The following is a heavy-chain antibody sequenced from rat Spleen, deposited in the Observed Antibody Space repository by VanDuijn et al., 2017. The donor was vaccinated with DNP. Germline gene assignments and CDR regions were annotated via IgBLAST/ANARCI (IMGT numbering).Heavy chain of an antibody. CDR2: ITSGGSNT. CDR1: GFTFSRFD. CDR3: TTLVTGLWYFDF. J-gene: IGHJ1*01. V-gene: IGHV5-25*01. D-gene: IGHD1-11*01. Sequence: EVQLAESGGGLVQPGRSLKLSCAASGFTFSRFDMAWVRQAPKMGLEWVATITSGGSNTYYRDSVKGRFTISRDNAKSTLSLQMDSLRSEDTATYYCTTLVTGLWYFDFWGPGTMVTVSS.